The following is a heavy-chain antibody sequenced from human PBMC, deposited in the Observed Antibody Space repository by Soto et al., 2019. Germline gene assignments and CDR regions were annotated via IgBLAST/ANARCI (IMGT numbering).Heavy chain of an antibody. V-gene: IGHV3-30-3*01. Sequence: GGSLRLSCAASGFTFSSYAMHWVRQAPGKGLEWVAVISYDGSNKYYADSVKGRFTISRDNSKNTLYLQMNSLRAEDTAVYYCARELLWFGELDYYFDYWGQGTLVTVSS. CDR1: GFTFSSYA. D-gene: IGHD3-10*01. J-gene: IGHJ4*02. CDR2: ISYDGSNK. CDR3: ARELLWFGELDYYFDY.